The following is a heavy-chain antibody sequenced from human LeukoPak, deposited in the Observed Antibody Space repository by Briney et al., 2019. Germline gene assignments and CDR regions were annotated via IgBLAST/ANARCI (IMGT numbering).Heavy chain of an antibody. J-gene: IGHJ4*02. Sequence: SETLSLTCAVYGGSFSGYYWSWIRQPPGKGLEWIGEINHSGSTDYNPSLKSRVTISVDTSKNQFSLKLSSVTAADTAVYYCARGAVRTYSYWGQGTLVTVSS. CDR3: ARGAVRTYSY. CDR1: GGSFSGYY. D-gene: IGHD1-26*01. V-gene: IGHV4-34*01. CDR2: INHSGST.